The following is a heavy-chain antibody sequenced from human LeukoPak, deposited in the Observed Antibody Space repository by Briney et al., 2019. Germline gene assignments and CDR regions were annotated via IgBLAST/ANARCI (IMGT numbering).Heavy chain of an antibody. CDR1: GGSFSGYY. V-gene: IGHV4-34*01. D-gene: IGHD2-15*01. CDR3: AVGSCYLDY. Sequence: SETLSLTCAVYGGSFSGYYWSWIRQPPGKGLEWIGEINHSGSANYNPSLKSRVTISVDTSKNQFSLKLSSVTAADTAVCYCAVGSCYLDYWGQGTLVTVSS. CDR2: INHSGSA. J-gene: IGHJ4*02.